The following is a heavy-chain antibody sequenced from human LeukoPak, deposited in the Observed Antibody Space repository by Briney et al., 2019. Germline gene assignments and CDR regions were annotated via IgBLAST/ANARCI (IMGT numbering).Heavy chain of an antibody. J-gene: IGHJ4*02. Sequence: ASVKVSCKASGYTFTSYDINWLRQATGQGLKWMGWMNPNSANTGYEQKFQGRVTMTRNTSISTAYMELSSLRSEDTAVYYCASEYCSSTSCYTLPFDYWGQGTLVTVSS. D-gene: IGHD2-2*02. V-gene: IGHV1-8*01. CDR1: GYTFTSYD. CDR3: ASEYCSSTSCYTLPFDY. CDR2: MNPNSANT.